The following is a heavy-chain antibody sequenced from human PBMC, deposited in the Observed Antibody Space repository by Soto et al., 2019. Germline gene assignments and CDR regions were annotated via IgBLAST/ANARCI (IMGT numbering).Heavy chain of an antibody. Sequence: PGGSLGLSCAASGFTFSSYAMSWVRQAPGKGLEWVSAISGSGGSTYYADSVKGRFTISRDNSKNTLYLQMNSLRAEDTAVYYCAKDKLAARRNWFDPWGQGTLVTVSS. CDR3: AKDKLAARRNWFDP. CDR1: GFTFSSYA. J-gene: IGHJ5*02. D-gene: IGHD6-6*01. CDR2: ISGSGGST. V-gene: IGHV3-23*01.